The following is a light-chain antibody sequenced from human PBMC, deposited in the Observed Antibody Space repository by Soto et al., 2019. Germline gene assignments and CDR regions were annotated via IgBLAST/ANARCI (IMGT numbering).Light chain of an antibody. CDR1: SSNIGSNT. V-gene: IGLV1-44*01. CDR3: ASWDDTLFGWV. J-gene: IGLJ3*02. Sequence: QLVLTQPPSASGTPGQRVTISCSGSSSNIGSNTVNWYQQLPGTAPKLLIYSNNQRPSGVPDRFSGSKSGTSASLAISGLQSEDEADYFCASWDDTLFGWVFGGGTKVTVL. CDR2: SNN.